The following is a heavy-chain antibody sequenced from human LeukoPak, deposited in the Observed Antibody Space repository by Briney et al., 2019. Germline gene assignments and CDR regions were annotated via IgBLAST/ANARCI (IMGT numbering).Heavy chain of an antibody. CDR2: ISYDGSNK. J-gene: IGHJ5*02. Sequence: GGSLRLSCAASGFTFSSYAMHWVRQAPGKGLEWVAVISYDGSNKYYADSVKGRFTISRDNSRNTLYLQMNSLRAEDTAVYYCATSSGPYYYGSGKTPWGQGTLVTVSS. CDR3: ATSSGPYYYGSGKTP. D-gene: IGHD3-10*01. CDR1: GFTFSSYA. V-gene: IGHV3-30*04.